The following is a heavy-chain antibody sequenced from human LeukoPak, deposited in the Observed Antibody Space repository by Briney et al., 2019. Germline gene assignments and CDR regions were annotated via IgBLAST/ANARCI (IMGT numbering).Heavy chain of an antibody. CDR3: ARIGYSSSSFDY. CDR1: GFTFSSYW. J-gene: IGHJ4*02. V-gene: IGHV3-7*01. Sequence: GGSLRLSCVASGFTFSSYWMSWVRQVPGKGLEWVANIKQDGSHIYYVDSLKGRFTISRDDAKNSLYLQMNSLRVEDTAVYYCARIGYSSSSFDYWGQGTLVTVSS. CDR2: IKQDGSHI. D-gene: IGHD6-6*01.